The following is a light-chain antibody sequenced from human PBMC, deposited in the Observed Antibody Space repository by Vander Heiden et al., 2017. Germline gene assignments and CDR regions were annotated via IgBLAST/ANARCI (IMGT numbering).Light chain of an antibody. CDR1: SSDVGSYNL. J-gene: IGLJ3*02. CDR2: EGS. Sequence: QSALTQPASVSGSPGQSIPISCTGTSSDVGSYNLVSWYQQHPGKAPKRMIYEGSKRPSGVSNRFSGSKSGNTASLTSSGLQAEDEADYYCCSYAGSSTWVFGGGTKLTVL. V-gene: IGLV2-23*01. CDR3: CSYAGSSTWV.